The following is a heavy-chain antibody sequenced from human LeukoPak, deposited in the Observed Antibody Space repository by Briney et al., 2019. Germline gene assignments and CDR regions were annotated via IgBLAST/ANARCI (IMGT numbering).Heavy chain of an antibody. CDR1: GFTFSNYN. Sequence: GGSLRLSCAASGFTFSNYNMNWVRQAPGKGLEWVSSITSSSTYIYYADSVKGRFTISRDNSKSTLFLQMNSLRPEDTAVYYCAKDQSAIRFDCWGQGTLVTVSS. D-gene: IGHD2-2*02. J-gene: IGHJ4*02. CDR3: AKDQSAIRFDC. V-gene: IGHV3-21*01. CDR2: ITSSSTYI.